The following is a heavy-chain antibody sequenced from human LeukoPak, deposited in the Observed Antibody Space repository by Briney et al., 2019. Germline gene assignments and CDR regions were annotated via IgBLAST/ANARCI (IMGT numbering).Heavy chain of an antibody. D-gene: IGHD2/OR15-2a*01. CDR3: ARLSYYYYYMDV. J-gene: IGHJ6*03. V-gene: IGHV4-4*09. CDR2: IYTSGST. Sequence: SETLSLTCTVSGGSISSYYWSWIRQPPGKGLEWIGYIYTSGSTNYNPSLKSRVTISVDTSKNQFSLKLSSVIAADTAVYYCARLSYYYYYMDVWGKGTTVTVSS. CDR1: GGSISSYY.